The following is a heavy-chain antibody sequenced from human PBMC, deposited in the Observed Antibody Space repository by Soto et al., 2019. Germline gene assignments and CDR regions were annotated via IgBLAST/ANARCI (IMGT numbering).Heavy chain of an antibody. V-gene: IGHV1-2*02. D-gene: IGHD6-6*01. CDR2: INPNSGGT. CDR1: GYTFTVYY. Sequence: SVKVSCKASGYTFTVYYVHWVRQAPGQGLEWMGWINPNSGGTNYAQKIQCRVTMTRDTSISTAYMELSRLRSEGTAVYYCARVLIAANYYYYGMDVWGQGTMVTVSS. J-gene: IGHJ6*02. CDR3: ARVLIAANYYYYGMDV.